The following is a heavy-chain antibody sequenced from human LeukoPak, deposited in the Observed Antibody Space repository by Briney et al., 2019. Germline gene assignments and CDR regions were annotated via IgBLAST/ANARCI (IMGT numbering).Heavy chain of an antibody. CDR2: INPDSGGT. D-gene: IGHD2-8*02. Sequence: ASVKVSCKASGYIFTNYYIHWGRQAPGQGLEWMGWINPDSGGTTYAQKSQGRVTMTGDTSISTAYIELSSLKSDDTALYYCARLGLVSDSTGNHYYFYGMDVWGQGTSVTVSS. J-gene: IGHJ6*02. CDR1: GYIFTNYY. CDR3: ARLGLVSDSTGNHYYFYGMDV. V-gene: IGHV1-2*02.